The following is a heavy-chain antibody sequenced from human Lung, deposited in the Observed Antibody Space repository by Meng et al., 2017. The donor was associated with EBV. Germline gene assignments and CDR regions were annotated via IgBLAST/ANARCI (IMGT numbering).Heavy chain of an antibody. V-gene: IGHV3-53*01. D-gene: IGHD4-17*01. Sequence: EVRLVESGGGLIHSGGVLRLSCSVSGFPVRSNYMTWLRRAPGKGLVWVSFIYSNGGTHYADSVKGRFTISRDNSKNTLYLQMNSLSAEDTAMYYCARFLDYGDYIGNWGQGTLVTVSS. CDR2: IYSNGGT. J-gene: IGHJ4*02. CDR3: ARFLDYGDYIGN. CDR1: GFPVRSNY.